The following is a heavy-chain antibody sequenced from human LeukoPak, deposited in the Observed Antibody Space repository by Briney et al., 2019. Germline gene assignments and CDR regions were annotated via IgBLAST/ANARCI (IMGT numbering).Heavy chain of an antibody. CDR1: GFIFSNYE. J-gene: IGHJ4*02. Sequence: GGSLRLSCAASGFIFSNYEMNWVRQAQGKGLEWVSYISSRGGAIYYADSLKGRFTISRDNAKNSLYLQMSSLRAEDTAVYYCAKDRVTTVTSFFSQFDYWGQGTLVTVSS. CDR3: AKDRVTTVTSFFSQFDY. D-gene: IGHD4-17*01. CDR2: ISSRGGAI. V-gene: IGHV3-48*03.